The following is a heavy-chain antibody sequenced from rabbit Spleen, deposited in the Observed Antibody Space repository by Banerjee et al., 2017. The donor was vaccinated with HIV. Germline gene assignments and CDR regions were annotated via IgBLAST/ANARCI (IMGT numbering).Heavy chain of an antibody. V-gene: IGHV1S40*01. CDR1: GVSFSGNSY. CDR2: IDTGSSGFT. D-gene: IGHD1-1*01. CDR3: ARDTSSSFSSYGMDL. Sequence: QSLEESGGDLVKPGASLTLTCIASGVSFSGNSYMCWVRQAPGKGLEWIACIDTGSSGFTYFASWAKGRFTISKTSSTTVTLQMTSLTAADTATYFGARDTSSSFSSYGMDLWGPRHPGHRL. J-gene: IGHJ6*01.